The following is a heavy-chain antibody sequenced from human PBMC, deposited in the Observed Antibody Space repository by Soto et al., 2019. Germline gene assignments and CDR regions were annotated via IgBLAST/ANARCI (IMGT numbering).Heavy chain of an antibody. CDR1: GDSISSTFW. CDR3: ARDIRIFGVVTNYYYGMDV. CDR2: VYHTGNT. V-gene: IGHV4-4*02. Sequence: SETLSLTCAVSGDSISSTFWWTWVRQSPGKGLEWIGEVYHTGNTRYNPSLKSRVTISVDKPNNQFSLKLTSVTAADTAVYYCARDIRIFGVVTNYYYGMDVWGQGTTVTVSS. J-gene: IGHJ6*02. D-gene: IGHD3-3*02.